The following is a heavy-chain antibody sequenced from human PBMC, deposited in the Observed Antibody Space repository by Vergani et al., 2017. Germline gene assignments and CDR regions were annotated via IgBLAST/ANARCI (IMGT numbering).Heavy chain of an antibody. Sequence: EVQLVESGGGLVQPGRSLRLSCAASGFTFDDYAMHWVRQAPGKGLEWVSGISWNSGSTGYADSVKGRFTISRDNAKNSLYLQMNSLRAEDTAVYYCARDGPRIQLWWSYGMDVWGQGTTVTVSS. CDR1: GFTFDDYA. CDR3: ARDGPRIQLWWSYGMDV. V-gene: IGHV3-9*01. J-gene: IGHJ6*02. D-gene: IGHD5-18*01. CDR2: ISWNSGST.